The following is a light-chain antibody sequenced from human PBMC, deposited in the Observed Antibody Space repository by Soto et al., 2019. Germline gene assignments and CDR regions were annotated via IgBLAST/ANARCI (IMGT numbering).Light chain of an antibody. CDR3: CSYARSSTSYV. CDR1: SSDVGSYNL. Sequence: QSALTQPASVSGSPGQSITISCTGTSSDVGSYNLVSWYQQHPGKAPKIMIYEGSKRPSGVSNRFFGSKSGNTASLTISGLQAEDEADDYCCSYARSSTSYVFGTGTKLTVL. J-gene: IGLJ1*01. CDR2: EGS. V-gene: IGLV2-23*01.